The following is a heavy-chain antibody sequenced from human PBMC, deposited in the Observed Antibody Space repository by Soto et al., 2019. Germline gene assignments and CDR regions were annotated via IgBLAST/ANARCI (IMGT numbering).Heavy chain of an antibody. CDR2: INPNSGGT. D-gene: IGHD3-22*01. Sequence: ASVKVSCKASGYTFTGYYMHWVRQAPGQGLEWMGWINPNSGGTNYAQKFQGRVTMTRDTSISTAYMELSRLRSDDTAVYYCARDLTLYYYDSSGYPRHIWGQGTMVTV. CDR3: ARDLTLYYYDSSGYPRHI. CDR1: GYTFTGYY. J-gene: IGHJ3*02. V-gene: IGHV1-2*02.